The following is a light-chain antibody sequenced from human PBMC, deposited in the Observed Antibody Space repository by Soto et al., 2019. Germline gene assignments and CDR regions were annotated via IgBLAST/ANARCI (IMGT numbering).Light chain of an antibody. CDR3: CSCAGTSTYV. CDR1: SSDVGSYNL. V-gene: IGLV2-23*01. CDR2: EGS. J-gene: IGLJ1*01. Sequence: QSALTQPASVTGSPGQSITISCTGTSSDVGSYNLVSWYQQHPCKAPKLMIYEGSKRPSGVSNRFSGSKSGNTASLTISGLQAEDEADYYCCSCAGTSTYVFGTGTKLTVL.